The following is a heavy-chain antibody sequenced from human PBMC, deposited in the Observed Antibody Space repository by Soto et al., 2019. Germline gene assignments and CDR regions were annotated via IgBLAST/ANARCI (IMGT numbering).Heavy chain of an antibody. CDR1: GFTLDDYG. J-gene: IGHJ4*02. D-gene: IGHD3-16*01. CDR3: AKARGGIDY. V-gene: IGHV3-9*01. Sequence: EVQLVESGGGLVQPGRSLRLSCVGSGFTLDDYGMHWVRQAPGKGLEWVSGISWDSYSIGYADSVKGRFTISRDNAKNSLYLQMNSLKSEDTALYYCAKARGGIDYWGQGTLVTVSS. CDR2: ISWDSYSI.